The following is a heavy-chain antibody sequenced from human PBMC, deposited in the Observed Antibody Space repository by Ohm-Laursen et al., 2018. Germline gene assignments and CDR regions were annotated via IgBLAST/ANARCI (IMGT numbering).Heavy chain of an antibody. CDR2: IKRSSEGSTT. D-gene: IGHD4-11*01. V-gene: IGHV3-15*01. J-gene: IGHJ1*01. CDR3: TTHYKF. CDR1: GFTFSSYG. Sequence: SLRLSCAASGFTFSSYGMHWVRQAPGKGLEWVGLIKRSSEGSTTHYAAPVKGRFAISRDDSENTLHLQIDSLKTEDTAIYYCTTHYKFWGQGTLVTVSA.